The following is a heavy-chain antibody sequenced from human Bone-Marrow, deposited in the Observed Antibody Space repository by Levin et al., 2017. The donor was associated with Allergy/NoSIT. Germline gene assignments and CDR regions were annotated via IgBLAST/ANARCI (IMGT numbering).Heavy chain of an antibody. CDR3: ARHEYCSGGSCYWFDP. CDR1: GGSISSYY. Sequence: SSETLSLTCTVSGGSISSYYWSWIRQPPGKGLEWIGYIYYSGSTNYNPSLKSRVTISVDTSKNQFSLKLSSVTAADTAVYYCARHEYCSGGSCYWFDPWGQGTLVTVSS. J-gene: IGHJ5*02. CDR2: IYYSGST. V-gene: IGHV4-59*08. D-gene: IGHD2-15*01.